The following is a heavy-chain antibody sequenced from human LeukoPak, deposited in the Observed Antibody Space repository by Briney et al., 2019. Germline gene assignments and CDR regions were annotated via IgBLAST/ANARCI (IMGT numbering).Heavy chain of an antibody. CDR1: GFIFTNYF. V-gene: IGHV3-7*01. CDR3: ATDRGWRTSGYYLYYFEY. D-gene: IGHD3-3*01. CDR2: IKHDGSEK. J-gene: IGHJ4*02. Sequence: PGGSLRLSCAASGFIFTNYFISWVRQAPGKGLEWVASIKHDGSEKYYVDSVRGRFTISRDNTMNSLYLQMSSLRAEDTAAYYCATDRGWRTSGYYLYYFEYWGQGTLVTYSS.